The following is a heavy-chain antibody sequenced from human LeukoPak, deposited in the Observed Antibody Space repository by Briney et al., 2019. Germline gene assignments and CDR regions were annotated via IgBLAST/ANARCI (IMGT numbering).Heavy chain of an antibody. CDR2: ISSSSSYI. V-gene: IGHV3-21*01. CDR3: ARGNYYDSSGHYWNDAFDI. CDR1: GFTISSYS. Sequence: GGSLRLSCAASGFTISSYSMNWVRQAPGKGLEWVSSISSSSSYIYYADSVKGRFTISRDNAKNSLYLQMNSLRAEDTAVYYCARGNYYDSSGHYWNDAFDIWGQGTMVTVSS. D-gene: IGHD3-22*01. J-gene: IGHJ3*02.